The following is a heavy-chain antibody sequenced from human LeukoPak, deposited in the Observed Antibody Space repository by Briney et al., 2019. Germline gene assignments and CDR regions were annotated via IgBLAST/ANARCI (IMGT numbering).Heavy chain of an antibody. CDR1: GFTFSRHW. V-gene: IGHV3-74*01. Sequence: GGSLRLSCSASGFTFSRHWMHWVRQAPGKGLVWVSRINTDESDIRYADYVKGRFTISRDNAKNTLYLQMNSLRVEDTAVYYCVRDRVETDWSYHPMLDYWGQGTLVTVSS. CDR3: VRDRVETDWSYHPMLDY. CDR2: INTDESDI. D-gene: IGHD1-7*01. J-gene: IGHJ4*02.